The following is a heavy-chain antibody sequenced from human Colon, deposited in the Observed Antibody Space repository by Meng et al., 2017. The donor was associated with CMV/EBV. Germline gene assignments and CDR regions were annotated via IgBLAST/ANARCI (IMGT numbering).Heavy chain of an antibody. J-gene: IGHJ4*02. CDR3: TRESRAPYDGIGFPHY. V-gene: IGHV1-18*01. CDR2: ISAYYGST. CDR1: GYTFTTYG. D-gene: IGHD3-22*01. Sequence: ASVKVSCKASGYTFTTYGLSWVRQAPGQGLEWLGWISAYYGSTTYAQSLQGRLTLTRDTSTNTAYMELGSLRSDDTAVYYCTRESRAPYDGIGFPHYWGQGTLVTVSS.